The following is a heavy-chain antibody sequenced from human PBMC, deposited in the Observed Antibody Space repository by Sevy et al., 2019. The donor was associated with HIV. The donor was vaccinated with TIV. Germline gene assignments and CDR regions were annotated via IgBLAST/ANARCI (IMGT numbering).Heavy chain of an antibody. CDR1: GFTFSSYA. D-gene: IGHD5-18*01. CDR2: ISSNGGST. Sequence: GGSLRLSCVASGFTFSSYAMHWVRQAPGKGLEYVSAISSNGGSTYYADSVKGRFTISRDNSKNTLYLQMGSLRAEDMAVYYCARGLQLWDPFDYWGQGTLVTVSS. J-gene: IGHJ4*02. CDR3: ARGLQLWDPFDY. V-gene: IGHV3-64*02.